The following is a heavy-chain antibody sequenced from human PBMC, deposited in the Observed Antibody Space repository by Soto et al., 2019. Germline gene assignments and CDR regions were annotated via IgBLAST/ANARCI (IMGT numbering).Heavy chain of an antibody. CDR3: ARGASYYFDKHGDYRNWYFDL. J-gene: IGHJ2*01. Sequence: QAQLVQSGAEVKKPGASVKVSCQASGYTFTNYDIFWMRQATGEGLEWMGWMNPSSNNAGYAEKFQGSVTMTRDTSTATAYMELTGLSSDDTAVYYCARGASYYFDKHGDYRNWYFDLWGRGTLLAVSS. V-gene: IGHV1-8*01. D-gene: IGHD3-22*01. CDR1: GYTFTNYD. CDR2: MNPSSNNA.